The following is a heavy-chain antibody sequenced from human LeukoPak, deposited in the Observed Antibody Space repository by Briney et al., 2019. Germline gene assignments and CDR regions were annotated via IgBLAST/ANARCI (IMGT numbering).Heavy chain of an antibody. D-gene: IGHD1-26*01. CDR1: GYTFTSYG. CDR3: ARSSGSYPWNYYYYGMDV. J-gene: IGHJ6*02. V-gene: IGHV1-18*01. Sequence: GASVKVSCKASGYTFTSYGINWVRQAPGQGLERMGWISTYNGNTNYVQKLQGRVTMTTDTSTSTAHMELRSLRSDDTAVYYCARSSGSYPWNYYYYGMDVWGQGTTVTVSS. CDR2: ISTYNGNT.